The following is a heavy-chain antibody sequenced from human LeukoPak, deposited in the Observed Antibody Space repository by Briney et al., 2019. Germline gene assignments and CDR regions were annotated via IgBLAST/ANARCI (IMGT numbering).Heavy chain of an antibody. Sequence: PGGSLRLSCAASGFTFSSYWMHWVRQAPGKGLVWVSRINSDGSSTSYADSVKGRFTISRDNAKNTLYLQMNSLRAEDAAVYYCARGQYDSSGPFAGWGQGTVVSVSS. CDR2: INSDGSST. D-gene: IGHD3-22*01. J-gene: IGHJ4*02. V-gene: IGHV3-74*01. CDR1: GFTFSSYW. CDR3: ARGQYDSSGPFAG.